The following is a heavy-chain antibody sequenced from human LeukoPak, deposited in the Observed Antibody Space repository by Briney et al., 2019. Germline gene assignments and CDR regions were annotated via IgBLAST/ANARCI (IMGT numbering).Heavy chain of an antibody. CDR2: IYYSGST. V-gene: IGHV4-31*03. D-gene: IGHD2-2*01. Sequence: SQTLSLTCTVSGGSISSGGYYWSWIRRHPGKGLEWIGYIYYSGSTYYNPSLKSRVTISVDTSKNQFSLKLSSVTAADTAVYYCARGRCSSTSCYASDYWGQGTLVTVSS. J-gene: IGHJ4*02. CDR3: ARGRCSSTSCYASDY. CDR1: GGSISSGGYY.